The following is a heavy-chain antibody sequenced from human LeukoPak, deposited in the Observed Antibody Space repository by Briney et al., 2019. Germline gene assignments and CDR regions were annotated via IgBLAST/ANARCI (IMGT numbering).Heavy chain of an antibody. CDR1: GVSFSGYY. D-gene: IGHD1-26*01. J-gene: IGHJ4*02. CDR2: INHSGIT. CDR3: ARAPPSGSYSYYFDY. Sequence: KSSETLSLTGAVYGVSFSGYYWSWIRQPPGKGLEWIGEINHSGITNYNPSLKSRVTISVDTSKNQFYLKLSSVTAEDTAVYYCARAPPSGSYSYYFDYWGQGTLVTVSS. V-gene: IGHV4-34*01.